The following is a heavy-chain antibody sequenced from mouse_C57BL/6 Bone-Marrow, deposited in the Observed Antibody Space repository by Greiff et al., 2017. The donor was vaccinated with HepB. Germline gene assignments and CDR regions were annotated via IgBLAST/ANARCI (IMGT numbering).Heavy chain of an antibody. CDR3: ARDDYDGDWFAY. CDR1: GYTFNSYW. J-gene: IGHJ3*01. Sequence: QVQLKQPGAELVKPGASVKLSCKASGYTFNSYWMQWVKQRPGQGLEWIGEIDPSDSYTNYNQKFKGKATLTVDTSSSTAYMQLSSLTSEDSAVYYCARDDYDGDWFAYWGQGTLVTVSA. D-gene: IGHD2-4*01. V-gene: IGHV1-50*01. CDR2: IDPSDSYT.